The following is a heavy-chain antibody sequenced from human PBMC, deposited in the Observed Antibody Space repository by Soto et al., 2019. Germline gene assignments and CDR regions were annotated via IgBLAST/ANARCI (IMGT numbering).Heavy chain of an antibody. CDR1: GFTFSIYA. V-gene: IGHV3-23*01. CDR2: ISSSGGST. CDR3: AKAYRHFGEHDY. Sequence: GGSLRLSCAASGFTFSIYAMSWVRQAPGKGLEWVSGISSSGGSTYYADSVKGRFTISRDNSKNTLYLQMNSLRAEDTAVYYCAKAYRHFGEHDYWGQGTLVTVSS. D-gene: IGHD3-10*01. J-gene: IGHJ4*02.